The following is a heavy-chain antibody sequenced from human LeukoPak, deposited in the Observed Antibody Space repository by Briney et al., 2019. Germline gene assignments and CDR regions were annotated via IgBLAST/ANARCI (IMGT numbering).Heavy chain of an antibody. CDR2: IYYSGST. CDR1: GGSISSSSYY. Sequence: SETLSLTCTDSGGSISSSSYYWGWIRQPPGKGLEWIGSIYYSGSTYYNPSLKSRVTISVDTSKNQFSLKLSSVTAADTAVYYCARGTFRAKSYYWGQGTLVTVSS. CDR3: ARGTFRAKSYY. J-gene: IGHJ4*02. V-gene: IGHV4-39*01. D-gene: IGHD1-26*01.